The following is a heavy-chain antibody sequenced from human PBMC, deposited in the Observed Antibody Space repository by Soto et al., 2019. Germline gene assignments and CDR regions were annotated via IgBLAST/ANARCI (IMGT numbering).Heavy chain of an antibody. CDR3: AKAPYCSGGSCYSGLYADFDY. CDR2: ISGSGGST. J-gene: IGHJ4*02. Sequence: GGSLRLSCAASGFTFSSYAMSWVRQAPGKGLEWVSAISGSGGSTYYADSVKGRFTISRDNSKNTLYLQMNSLRAEDTAVYYCAKAPYCSGGSCYSGLYADFDYWGQGTLVTVSS. V-gene: IGHV3-23*01. D-gene: IGHD2-15*01. CDR1: GFTFSSYA.